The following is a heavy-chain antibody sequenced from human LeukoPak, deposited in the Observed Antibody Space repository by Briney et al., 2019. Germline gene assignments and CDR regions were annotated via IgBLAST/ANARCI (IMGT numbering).Heavy chain of an antibody. CDR3: VTEGLGYCSGGRCYHGMDV. V-gene: IGHV3-64D*06. CDR1: GFTFSSYA. J-gene: IGHJ6*02. Sequence: PGGSLRPSCSASGFTFSSYAMHWVRQAPGKGLEYVSAMCRNRDSTYYADSVKGRFTISRDNSKNTLYLQMSSLRAEDTAVYYCVTEGLGYCSGGRCYHGMDVWGQGTTVTVS. D-gene: IGHD2-15*01. CDR2: MCRNRDST.